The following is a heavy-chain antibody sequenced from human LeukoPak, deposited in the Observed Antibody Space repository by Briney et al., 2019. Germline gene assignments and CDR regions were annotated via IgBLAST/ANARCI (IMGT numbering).Heavy chain of an antibody. V-gene: IGHV3-21*01. D-gene: IGHD1-26*01. CDR1: GFTFSNYE. CDR3: VYGGSYYVA. J-gene: IGHJ5*02. CDR2: ISSSSSYI. Sequence: KSGGSLRLSCAASGFTFSNYEMNWVRQAPGKGLQWVSSISSSSSYISYADSMKGRFTISRDNAKNSLYLQMNSLRAEDTAVYYCVYGGSYYVAWGQGTLVTVSS.